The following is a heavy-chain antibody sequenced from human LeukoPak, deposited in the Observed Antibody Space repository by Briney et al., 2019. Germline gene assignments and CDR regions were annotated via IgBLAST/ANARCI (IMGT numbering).Heavy chain of an antibody. D-gene: IGHD1-26*01. CDR2: IYYSGST. V-gene: IGHV4-28*01. Sequence: SETLSLTCAVSGYSISSSNWWGWIRQPPGKGLEWIGYIYYSGSTYYNPSLKSRVTMSVDTSKNQFSLKLSSVSAVDTAVYYCARMANDGSYIGRGRGYDYWGRGTLVTVSS. J-gene: IGHJ4*02. CDR3: ARMANDGSYIGRGRGYDY. CDR1: GYSISSSNW.